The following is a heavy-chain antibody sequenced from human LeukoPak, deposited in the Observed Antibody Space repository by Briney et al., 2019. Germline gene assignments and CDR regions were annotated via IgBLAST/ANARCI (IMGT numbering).Heavy chain of an antibody. Sequence: GESLKISCKGSGYNFTNYWISWVRQMPGKGLEWMGRIDPSDSYTNYSPSFQGHVTISTDKSISTAYLQWNSLKASDTAMYYCARHGRYTAIEYFDYWGQGILVTVSS. V-gene: IGHV5-10-1*01. CDR2: IDPSDSYT. CDR1: GYNFTNYW. CDR3: ARHGRYTAIEYFDY. J-gene: IGHJ4*02. D-gene: IGHD5-18*01.